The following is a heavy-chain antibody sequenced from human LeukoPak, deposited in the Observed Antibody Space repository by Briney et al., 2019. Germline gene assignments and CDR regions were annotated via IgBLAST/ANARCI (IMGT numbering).Heavy chain of an antibody. CDR2: INAGNGNT. Sequence: ASVKVSCKASGYTFTSYAMHWVRQAPGQRLEWMGWINAGNGNTKYSQKFQGRVTITRDTSASTAYVELSSLRSEDTAVYYCAGDLGYCSGGSCRPFYYGMDVWGQGTTVTVSS. V-gene: IGHV1-3*01. J-gene: IGHJ6*02. CDR3: AGDLGYCSGGSCRPFYYGMDV. CDR1: GYTFTSYA. D-gene: IGHD2-15*01.